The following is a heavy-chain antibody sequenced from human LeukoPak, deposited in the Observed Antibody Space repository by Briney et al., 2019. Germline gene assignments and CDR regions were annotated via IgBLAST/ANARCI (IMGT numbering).Heavy chain of an antibody. J-gene: IGHJ4*02. CDR3: ARGGERYCSGGSCYDGFDY. CDR2: IYSGGST. Sequence: GGSLRLSCAASGFTVSSNYMSWVRQAPGKGLEWASVIYSGGSTYYADSVKGRFTISRDNSKNTLYLQMNSLRAEDTAVYYCARGGERYCSGGSCYDGFDYWGQGTLVTVSS. D-gene: IGHD2-15*01. V-gene: IGHV3-53*01. CDR1: GFTVSSNY.